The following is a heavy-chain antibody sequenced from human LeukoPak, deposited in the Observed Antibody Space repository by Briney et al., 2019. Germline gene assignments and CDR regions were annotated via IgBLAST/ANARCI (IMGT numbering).Heavy chain of an antibody. CDR2: ISYDGGNE. J-gene: IGHJ3*02. Sequence: GGSLRLSCAASGFTLSTHAMHWVRQAPGKGLEWMAVISYDGGNEDYADSVKGRFTISRDTSKNTLYLHMNSLRVEDTAVYYCARGTLLDKDAFDIWGQGTMVTVSS. CDR3: ARGTLLDKDAFDI. CDR1: GFTLSTHA. V-gene: IGHV3-30-3*01.